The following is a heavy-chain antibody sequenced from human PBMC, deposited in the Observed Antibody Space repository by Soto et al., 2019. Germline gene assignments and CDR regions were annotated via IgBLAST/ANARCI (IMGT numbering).Heavy chain of an antibody. CDR3: VRGLYTGYEWGDH. J-gene: IGHJ4*02. Sequence: VQLVQSGAEVKKPGASVKVSCKASGYTFISYDINWVRQAPGQGLEWMGWMNPNRGNTDYAQKFQGRVNMTRNTSITTAYMELRSLTSEDTAVYFCVRGLYTGYEWGDHWGQGTLITVSS. CDR1: GYTFISYD. CDR2: MNPNRGNT. D-gene: IGHD5-12*01. V-gene: IGHV1-8*01.